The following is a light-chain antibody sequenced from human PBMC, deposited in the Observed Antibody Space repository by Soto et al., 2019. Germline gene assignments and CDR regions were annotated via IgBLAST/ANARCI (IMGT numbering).Light chain of an antibody. CDR3: HQRGNGPPWT. V-gene: IGKV1-5*01. J-gene: IGKJ1*01. CDR2: DAS. Sequence: DIQMTQSPSTLSASVGDRVTITCRASQSISRWLAWYQQKPGKAPKPLIYDASSLESGVPSRFSGSGSGTEFTLTISSLEPEDFAVYYCHQRGNGPPWTFGQGTKVEIK. CDR1: QSISRW.